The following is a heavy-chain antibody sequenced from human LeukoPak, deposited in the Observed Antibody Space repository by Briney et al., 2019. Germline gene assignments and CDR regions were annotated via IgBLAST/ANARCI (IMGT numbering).Heavy chain of an antibody. Sequence: GRSLRLSCAASGFTFSSYGMHWVRQAPGKGLEWVAVIWYDGSNKYYADSVKGRFTISRDNSKNTLYLQMNSLRAEDTAVYYCARSDSSGSGPFDYWGQGTLVTVSS. D-gene: IGHD6-19*01. J-gene: IGHJ4*02. CDR2: IWYDGSNK. CDR1: GFTFSSYG. CDR3: ARSDSSGSGPFDY. V-gene: IGHV3-33*01.